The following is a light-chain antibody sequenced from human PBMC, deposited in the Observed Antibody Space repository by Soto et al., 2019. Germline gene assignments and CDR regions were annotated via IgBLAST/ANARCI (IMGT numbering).Light chain of an antibody. CDR1: QGISSH. V-gene: IGKV1-9*01. J-gene: IGKJ3*01. CDR3: QQFNSYPRT. Sequence: IQFTQSPSSLSASVGDRVTITCRASQGISSHLAWYQQKPGKAPKLLIYAASNLQSGVPSRFSGSGSGTDFTLTISSLQPEDFATYYCQQFNSYPRTFGPGTKVDIK. CDR2: AAS.